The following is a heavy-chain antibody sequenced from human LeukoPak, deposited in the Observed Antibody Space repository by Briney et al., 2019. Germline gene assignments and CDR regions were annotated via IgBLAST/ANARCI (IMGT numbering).Heavy chain of an antibody. D-gene: IGHD1-1*01. V-gene: IGHV3-33*01. CDR1: GFTFSSYG. Sequence: AGSLRLSCAASGFTFSSYGMHWVRQAPGKGLEWVAVIWYDGSNKYYADSVKGRFTISRDNSRNTLYLQMNSLRAEDTAVYYCAREGTQRYFDYWGQGTLVTVSS. CDR2: IWYDGSNK. J-gene: IGHJ4*02. CDR3: AREGTQRYFDY.